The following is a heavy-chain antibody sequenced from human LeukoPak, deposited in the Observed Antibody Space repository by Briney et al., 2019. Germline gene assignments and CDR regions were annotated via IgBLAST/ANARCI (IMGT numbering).Heavy chain of an antibody. CDR1: GFTFSSYS. CDR3: AREGADDYGDYYYYYYMDV. J-gene: IGHJ6*03. D-gene: IGHD4-17*01. CDR2: ITRSNYI. Sequence: PGGSLRLSCAASGFTFSSYSMNWVRQAPGKGLEWVSSITRSNYIYYADSVKGRFTISRDNAKNSLYLQMNSLRAEDTAVYYCAREGADDYGDYYYYYYMDVWGKGTTVTVSS. V-gene: IGHV3-21*06.